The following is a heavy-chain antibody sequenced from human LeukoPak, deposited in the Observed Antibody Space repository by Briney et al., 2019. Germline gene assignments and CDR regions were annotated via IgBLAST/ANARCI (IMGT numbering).Heavy chain of an antibody. CDR1: GGSISSYY. D-gene: IGHD6-19*01. CDR2: IYYSGST. CDR3: ARGYSSGWGNWFDP. Sequence: SETLSLTCTVSGGSISSYYWSWIRQPPGKGLEWIGYIYYSGSTSYNPSLKSRVTISVDTSKNQFSLKLSSVTAADTAVYYCARGYSSGWGNWFDPWGQGTLVTVSS. V-gene: IGHV4-59*01. J-gene: IGHJ5*02.